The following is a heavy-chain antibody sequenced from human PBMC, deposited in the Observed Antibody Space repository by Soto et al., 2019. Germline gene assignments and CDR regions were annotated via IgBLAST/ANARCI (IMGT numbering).Heavy chain of an antibody. V-gene: IGHV1-69*13. CDR1: GGTFSSYA. Sequence: SVKVSCKASGGTFSSYAISWVRQAPGQGLEWVGGIIPIFGTANYAQKFQGRVTITADESTSTAHMELSSLRSEDTAVYYCARNPRSGPDFDIWGQGTLVTVSS. CDR3: ARNPRSGPDFDI. J-gene: IGHJ3*02. CDR2: IIPIFGTA.